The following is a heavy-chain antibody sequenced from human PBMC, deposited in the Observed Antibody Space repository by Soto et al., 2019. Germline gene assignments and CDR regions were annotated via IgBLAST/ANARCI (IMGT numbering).Heavy chain of an antibody. CDR2: ISAYNGNT. CDR1: GYTFTSYG. Sequence: QVQLVQFGAEVKKPGASVKVSCKASGYTFTSYGISWVRQAPGQGLEWMGWISAYNGNTNYAQKLQGRVTMTTDTSTSTAYMELRSLRSDDTAVYYCARGEYCSGGSCYALISGMDVWGQGTTVTVSS. J-gene: IGHJ6*02. D-gene: IGHD2-15*01. V-gene: IGHV1-18*01. CDR3: ARGEYCSGGSCYALISGMDV.